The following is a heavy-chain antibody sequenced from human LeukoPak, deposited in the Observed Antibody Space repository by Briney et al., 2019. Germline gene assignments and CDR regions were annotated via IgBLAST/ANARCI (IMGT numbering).Heavy chain of an antibody. CDR1: GFTFSRHP. V-gene: IGHV3-48*01. J-gene: IGHJ4*02. CDR3: AKLLMTAVTNVDY. D-gene: IGHD4-17*01. Sequence: GGSLRLSCAASGFTFSRHPMNWVRQAPGKGLEWVSYISPGTIYYADSVKGRFTISRDNSKNTLYLQMNSLRAEDTAVYYCAKLLMTAVTNVDYWGQGTLVTVSS. CDR2: ISPGTI.